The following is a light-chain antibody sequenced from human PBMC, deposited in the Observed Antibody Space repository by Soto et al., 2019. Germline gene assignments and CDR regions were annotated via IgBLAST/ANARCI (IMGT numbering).Light chain of an antibody. J-gene: IGLJ2*01. CDR1: SSDVGGYKY. CDR2: EVN. V-gene: IGLV2-8*01. Sequence: ALTQPPSASGSPGQSVTIACTGTSSDVGGYKYVSWYQQHPGKAPKLMIYEVNKRPSGVPDRFSGSKSGHTASLTVSGLQADDEADYFCSSYAGRNIVLFGGGTKLTVL. CDR3: SSYAGRNIVL.